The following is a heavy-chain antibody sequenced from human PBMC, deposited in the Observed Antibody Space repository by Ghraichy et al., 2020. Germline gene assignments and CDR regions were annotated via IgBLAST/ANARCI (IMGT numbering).Heavy chain of an antibody. V-gene: IGHV1-46*01. Sequence: ASVKVSCKASGYTFTSYYMHWVRQAPGQGLEWMGIINPIGGSTSYAQKFQDRVTMTRDTSTSTVYMELSSLRSEDTAVYYCARQMVRGVISSYWGQGTLVTVSS. D-gene: IGHD3-10*01. J-gene: IGHJ4*02. CDR3: ARQMVRGVISSY. CDR1: GYTFTSYY. CDR2: INPIGGST.